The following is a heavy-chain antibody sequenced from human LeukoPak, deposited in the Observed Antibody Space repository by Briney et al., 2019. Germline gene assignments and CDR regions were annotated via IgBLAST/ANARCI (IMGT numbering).Heavy chain of an antibody. D-gene: IGHD3-10*01. J-gene: IGHJ4*02. V-gene: IGHV3-30*02. CDR3: AKDLHPYGSGSYPLDY. CDR2: IRYDGSNK. CDR1: GFTFSSYG. Sequence: PGGSLRLSCAASGFTFSSYGMHWVRQAPGKGLEWVAFIRYDGSNKYYADSVKGRFTISRDNSKNTLYLQMNSLRAEDTAVYYCAKDLHPYGSGSYPLDYWGQGTLVTVSS.